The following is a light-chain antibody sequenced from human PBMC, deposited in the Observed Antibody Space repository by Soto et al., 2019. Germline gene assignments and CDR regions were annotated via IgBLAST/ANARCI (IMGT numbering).Light chain of an antibody. V-gene: IGKV3-20*01. J-gene: IGKJ3*01. CDR2: GAS. CDR3: QQYGSSPLA. CDR1: QSVSSSY. Sequence: EIVLTQSPGTLYLSPGERATLSCRASQSVSSSYLAWYQQKPGQAPRLLIYGASSRATGIPDRFSGSGSGTDFTLPISRMEPEDFAVYYCQQYGSSPLAFGPGTKVDIK.